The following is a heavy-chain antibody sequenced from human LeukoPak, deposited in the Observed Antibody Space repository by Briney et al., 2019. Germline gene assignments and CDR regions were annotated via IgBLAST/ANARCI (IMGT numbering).Heavy chain of an antibody. Sequence: GGSLRLSCAASGFPFSNHAMNWIRQAPGKGLEWLSYISSSSSVIYYAESVKGRFTISRDNAKSSLYLQMSSLRAEDTAVYYCARDSPYYDFWSGYHPHLDYWGQGTLVTVSS. CDR3: ARDSPYYDFWSGYHPHLDY. D-gene: IGHD3-3*01. CDR1: GFPFSNHA. V-gene: IGHV3-48*01. J-gene: IGHJ4*02. CDR2: ISSSSSVI.